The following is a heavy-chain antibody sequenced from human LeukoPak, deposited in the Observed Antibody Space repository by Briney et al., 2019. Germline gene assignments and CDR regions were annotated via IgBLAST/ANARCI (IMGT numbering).Heavy chain of an antibody. J-gene: IGHJ6*02. Sequence: GGSLRLSCAASGFTFSSYAMSWVRQAPGKGLEWVAVIWYDGSNKYYADSVKGRFTISRDNSKNTLYLQMNSLRAEDTAVYYCARDPPVFPYGYGMDVWGQGTTVTVSS. CDR1: GFTFSSYA. CDR2: IWYDGSNK. V-gene: IGHV3-33*08. CDR3: ARDPPVFPYGYGMDV. D-gene: IGHD3-10*01.